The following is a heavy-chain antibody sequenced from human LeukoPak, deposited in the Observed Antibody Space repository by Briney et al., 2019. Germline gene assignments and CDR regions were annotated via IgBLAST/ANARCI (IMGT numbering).Heavy chain of an antibody. CDR3: AKDTKLVVPTAMTF. V-gene: IGHV3-23*01. CDR2: ISGSGGST. D-gene: IGHD2-2*01. CDR1: GFTFSSYA. J-gene: IGHJ4*02. Sequence: QPGGSLRLSCEASGFTFSSYAMSWVRQAPGKGLEWVSAISGSGGSTYYADSVKGRFTISRDNSKNTLYLQMNSLRAEDTAVYYCAKDTKLVVPTAMTFWGQGTLVTVSS.